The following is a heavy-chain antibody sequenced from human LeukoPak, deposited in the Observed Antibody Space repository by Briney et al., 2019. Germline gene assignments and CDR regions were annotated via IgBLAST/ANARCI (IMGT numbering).Heavy chain of an antibody. D-gene: IGHD3-22*01. CDR2: INHSGST. CDR1: GGSFSGYY. CDR3: ARGLDYYDSSGYYVYWYFDL. V-gene: IGHV4-34*01. J-gene: IGHJ2*01. Sequence: PSETLSLTCAVYGGSFSGYYWSWIRQPPGKGLEWIGEINHSGSTNYNPSLKSRVTTSVDTSKNQFSLKLSSVTAADTAVYYCARGLDYYDSSGYYVYWYFDLWGRGTLVTVSS.